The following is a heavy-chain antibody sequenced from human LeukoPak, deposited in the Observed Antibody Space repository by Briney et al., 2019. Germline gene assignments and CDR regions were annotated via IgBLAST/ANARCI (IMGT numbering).Heavy chain of an antibody. D-gene: IGHD6-19*01. J-gene: IGHJ4*02. Sequence: GESLKISFKGSGYSFTSYRINWVRQMPGKGLEWMGTIDPSDSYTNYSPSLQGHVTMSTDKSISTAYLQWGSLKASDTAIYYCARLGSGWSFDYWGQGALVTVSS. CDR2: IDPSDSYT. CDR3: ARLGSGWSFDY. V-gene: IGHV5-10-1*01. CDR1: GYSFTSYR.